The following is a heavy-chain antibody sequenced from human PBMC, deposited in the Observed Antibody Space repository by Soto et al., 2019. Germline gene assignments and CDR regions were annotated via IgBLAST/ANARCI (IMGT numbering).Heavy chain of an antibody. J-gene: IGHJ4*02. CDR2: IHHSGSI. CDR3: ATLYGSGFLGFDY. V-gene: IGHV4-4*02. D-gene: IGHD6-19*01. CDR1: GGSISSSNW. Sequence: QVQLQESGPGLVKPSGTLSLTCAVSGGSISSSNWWSWVRQPPGKGLEWIWEIHHSGSINYNPSLQSRITISVDKSNNQFSLKVNSVTAADTAVYYCATLYGSGFLGFDYWGQGTLVTVSS.